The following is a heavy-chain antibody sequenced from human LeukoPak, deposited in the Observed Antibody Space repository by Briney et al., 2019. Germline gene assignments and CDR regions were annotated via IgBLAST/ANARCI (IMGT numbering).Heavy chain of an antibody. D-gene: IGHD1-1*01. CDR2: ISEDGRT. J-gene: IGHJ5*02. Sequence: GGSLRLSCAASGFTFSSYSMIWVRRAPGRGLQWVSVISEDGRTFYADSVKGRFTISRDNSKNTLYLQMNSLRAEDTAVYYCAKGSTNWDGYKGNYDPWGQGTLVTV. V-gene: IGHV3-23*01. CDR3: AKGSTNWDGYKGNYDP. CDR1: GFTFSSYS.